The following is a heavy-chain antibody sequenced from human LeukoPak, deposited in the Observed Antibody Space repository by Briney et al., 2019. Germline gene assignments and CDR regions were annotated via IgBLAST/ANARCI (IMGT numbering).Heavy chain of an antibody. J-gene: IGHJ4*02. D-gene: IGHD6-13*01. CDR3: ARDGVGSSWSFDY. Sequence: SETLSLTCTVSGGSISSYYWSWIRQPPGKGLEWIGYISYSGSTNYSPSLKSRVTMSVDTSKNQFSLKLSSVTAADTAVYYCARDGVGSSWSFDYWGQGTLVTACS. V-gene: IGHV4-59*01. CDR2: ISYSGST. CDR1: GGSISSYY.